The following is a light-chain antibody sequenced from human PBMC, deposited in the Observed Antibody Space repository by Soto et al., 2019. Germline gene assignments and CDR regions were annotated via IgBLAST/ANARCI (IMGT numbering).Light chain of an antibody. CDR3: EQYNSYPWT. V-gene: IGKV1-5*01. J-gene: IGKJ1*01. CDR1: QSISTW. CDR2: DAS. Sequence: DLQMTQSSSTLSASVGDRVTITCRASQSISTWLAWYQQKPGKAPKVLIYDASSLESGVPSRFSGSGSGTEFTLTISSLQPDDFATYYCEQYNSYPWTFGQGTKVESK.